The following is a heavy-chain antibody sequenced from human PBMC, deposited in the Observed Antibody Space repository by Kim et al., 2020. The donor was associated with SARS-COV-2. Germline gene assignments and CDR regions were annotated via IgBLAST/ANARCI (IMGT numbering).Heavy chain of an antibody. CDR2: INHSGST. CDR1: GGSFSGYY. V-gene: IGHV4-34*01. CDR3: ARVPTMGPYRGGAYYYYGMDV. D-gene: IGHD3-10*01. J-gene: IGHJ6*02. Sequence: SETLSLTCAVYGGSFSGYYWSWIRQPPGKGLEWIGEINHSGSTNYNPSLKSRVTISVDTSKNQFSLKLSSVTAADTAVYYCARVPTMGPYRGGAYYYYGMDVWGQGTTVTVSS.